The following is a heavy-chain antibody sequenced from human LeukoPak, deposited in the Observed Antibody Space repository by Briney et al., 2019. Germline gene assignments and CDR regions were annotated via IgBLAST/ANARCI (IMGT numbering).Heavy chain of an antibody. D-gene: IGHD5-18*01. CDR1: GCGFTSYW. J-gene: IGHJ3*01. CDR2: IYPGDSHT. CDR3: ARPGGYSPDAFDL. V-gene: IGHV5-51*01. Sequence: ASLQISCKGSGCGFTSYWISWVRRMPGKGLEGMGIIYPGDSHTRYSPSVQGQVTITADKSISTAYLQWRSLKASGTAMYYCARPGGYSPDAFDLWGQGTMVTVSS.